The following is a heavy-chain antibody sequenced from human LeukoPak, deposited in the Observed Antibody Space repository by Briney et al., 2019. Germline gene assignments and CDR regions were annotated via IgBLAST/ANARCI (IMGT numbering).Heavy chain of an antibody. CDR3: ARDSGMVRGTVDY. CDR2: INPSGGST. V-gene: IGHV1-46*01. CDR1: GYTFTSYY. Sequence: ASVMVSCKSSGYTFTSYYMYWVRQAPGQGLEWMGIINPSGGSTSYAQKFQGRVTMTRDTSTSTVYMELSSLRSEDTAVYYCARDSGMVRGTVDYWGQGTLVTVSS. D-gene: IGHD3-10*01. J-gene: IGHJ4*02.